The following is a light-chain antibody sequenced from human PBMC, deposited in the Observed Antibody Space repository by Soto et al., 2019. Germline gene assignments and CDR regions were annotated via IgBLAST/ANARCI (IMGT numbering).Light chain of an antibody. CDR2: YAS. CDR1: QSVSND. V-gene: IGKV3-11*01. Sequence: EIVLTQSPPTLSLSPGERATLSCRASQSVSNDLVWYHQKPGQAPRLVIYYASNRASGIPARFSGSGSGTDFTLTISSLEPEDFAVYYCQQRSSWPPTFGGGTKVEFK. J-gene: IGKJ4*01. CDR3: QQRSSWPPT.